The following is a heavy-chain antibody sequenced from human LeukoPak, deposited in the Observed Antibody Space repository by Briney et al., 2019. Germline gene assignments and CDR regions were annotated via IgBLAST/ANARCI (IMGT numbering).Heavy chain of an antibody. V-gene: IGHV4-61*02. CDR3: ARTSYFDWLYFDY. CDR2: IYTSGST. CDR1: GDSIGSGTYY. J-gene: IGHJ4*02. D-gene: IGHD3-9*01. Sequence: SQTLSLTCTVSGDSIGSGTYYWSWIRQPAGKGLEWIGRIYTSGSTDYNPSLKSRVTISVDTSKNQFSLKLSSVTAADTAVYHCARTSYFDWLYFDYWGQGTLVTVSS.